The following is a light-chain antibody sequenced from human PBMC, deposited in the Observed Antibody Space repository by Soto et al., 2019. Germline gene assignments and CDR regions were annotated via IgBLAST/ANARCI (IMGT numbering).Light chain of an antibody. Sequence: EIVLTQSPGTLSLSPGERATLSCRASQSGSGNYLAWYERKPGEAPRLLISGASSRATGIPDRFSGSGSGTDFTLTISRLEPEDFAVYYCQQYGGSPLVTFGGGTKVEIK. CDR3: QQYGGSPLVT. CDR1: QSGSGNY. CDR2: GAS. J-gene: IGKJ4*01. V-gene: IGKV3-20*01.